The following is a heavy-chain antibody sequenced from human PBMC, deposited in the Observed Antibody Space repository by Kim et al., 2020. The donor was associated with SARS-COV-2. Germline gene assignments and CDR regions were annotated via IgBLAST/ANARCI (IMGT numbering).Heavy chain of an antibody. J-gene: IGHJ6*02. Sequence: GGSLRLSCSASGFTFSSYAMHWVRQAPGKGLEYVSAISSDGGSTYYADSVKGRFTISRDNSKNTLYLQMSSLRAEDTAVYYCVKGWASYGDVWGQGTTVTVSS. CDR3: VKGWASYGDV. D-gene: IGHD5-18*01. CDR1: GFTFSSYA. V-gene: IGHV3-64D*09. CDR2: ISSDGGST.